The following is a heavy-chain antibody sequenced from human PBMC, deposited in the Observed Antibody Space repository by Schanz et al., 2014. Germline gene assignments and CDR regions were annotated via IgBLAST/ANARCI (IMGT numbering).Heavy chain of an antibody. J-gene: IGHJ4*02. Sequence: EVQLVESGGGLIQPGGSLRLSCAASGFGFSSYSMNWVRQAPGKGLEWVSIISGSGGNTYYADAVKGRFTVSRDNSKNTLYLQLNSLRAEDTAVYYCARDFHGYGPHLDYWGQGSLVTVSS. D-gene: IGHD5-12*01. CDR2: ISGSGGNT. V-gene: IGHV3-23*04. CDR1: GFGFSSYS. CDR3: ARDFHGYGPHLDY.